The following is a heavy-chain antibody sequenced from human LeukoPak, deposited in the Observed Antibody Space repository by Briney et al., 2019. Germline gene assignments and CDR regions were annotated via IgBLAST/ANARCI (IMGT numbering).Heavy chain of an antibody. J-gene: IGHJ5*02. Sequence: SETLSLTCTVSGGSISSYYWSWIRQPPGKGLGWIGYIYYSGSTNYNPSLKSRVTISVDTSKNQFSLKLSSVTAADTAVYYCAGSRYVSWFDPWGQGTLVTVSS. V-gene: IGHV4-59*01. CDR1: GGSISSYY. D-gene: IGHD2-15*01. CDR2: IYYSGST. CDR3: AGSRYVSWFDP.